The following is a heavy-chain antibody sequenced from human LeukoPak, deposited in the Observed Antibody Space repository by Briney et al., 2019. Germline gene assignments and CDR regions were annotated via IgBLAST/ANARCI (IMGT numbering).Heavy chain of an antibody. CDR2: IKRDGSER. D-gene: IGHD3-9*01. CDR1: GFIFSNYW. CDR3: ARENWFAFDM. Sequence: GGSLRLSCVASGFIFSNYWMSWVRPAPGKGQEWVANIKRDGSERYYVDSVKGRLTISRDNAKNSLYLQMSSLRAEDTAVYYCARENWFAFDMWGQGTLVTVS. V-gene: IGHV3-7*01. J-gene: IGHJ3*02.